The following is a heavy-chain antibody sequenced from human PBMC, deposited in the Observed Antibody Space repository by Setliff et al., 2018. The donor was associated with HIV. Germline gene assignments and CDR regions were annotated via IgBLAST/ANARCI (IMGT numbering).Heavy chain of an antibody. Sequence: GASVKVSCKTSGYTFTDYSIHWVRQAPGQGLEWMGWINPNSGGTNFAQKFQGRITMTRDTSISTAYMELRRLRSDDTAVYYCARGLPADGYAFDLWGQGTMVTVS. CDR3: ARGLPADGYAFDL. J-gene: IGHJ3*01. CDR2: INPNSGGT. V-gene: IGHV1-2*02. D-gene: IGHD6-13*01. CDR1: GYTFTDYS.